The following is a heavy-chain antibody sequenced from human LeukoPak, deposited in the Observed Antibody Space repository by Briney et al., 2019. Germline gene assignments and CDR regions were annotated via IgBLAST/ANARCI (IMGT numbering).Heavy chain of an antibody. CDR1: GGTFSSYA. D-gene: IGHD2-15*01. V-gene: IGHV1-69*04. J-gene: IGHJ5*02. CDR3: ARGGGYCSGGSCHAYNWFDP. CDR2: IIPILGIA. Sequence: ASVKVSCKASGGTFSSYAISWVRQAPGQGLEWMGRIIPILGIANYAQKFQGRVTITADKSTSTAYMELSSLRSEDTAVYYCARGGGYCSGGSCHAYNWFDPWGQGTLVTVSS.